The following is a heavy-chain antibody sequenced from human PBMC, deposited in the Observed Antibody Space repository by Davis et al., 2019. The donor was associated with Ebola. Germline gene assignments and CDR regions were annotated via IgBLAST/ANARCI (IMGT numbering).Heavy chain of an antibody. D-gene: IGHD2-15*01. CDR1: GGSISSSNW. V-gene: IGHV2-5*08. Sequence: TLSLTCAVSGGSISSSNWWSWVRQPPGKALEWLALIYWDDDKRYSPSLKSRLTITKDTSKNQVVLTMTNMDPVDTATYYCAHSCSGGSCYSGYYYYGMDVWGQGTTVTVSS. CDR3: AHSCSGGSCYSGYYYYGMDV. CDR2: IYWDDDK. J-gene: IGHJ6*02.